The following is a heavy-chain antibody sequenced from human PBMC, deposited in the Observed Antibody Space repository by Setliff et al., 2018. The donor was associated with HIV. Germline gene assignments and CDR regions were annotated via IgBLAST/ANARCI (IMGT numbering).Heavy chain of an antibody. Sequence: PSETLSLTCTVSGGSITPHYWSWIRQPAGKGLEWIGRIYVSGDSNYNASLQSRVTMSVDTSQNHFSLKLNSVSAADTAVYYCARDPHYYDSSGHYSYFYFDYWGHGTLVTVPQ. D-gene: IGHD3-22*01. V-gene: IGHV4-4*07. J-gene: IGHJ4*01. CDR2: IYVSGDS. CDR3: ARDPHYYDSSGHYSYFYFDY. CDR1: GGSITPHY.